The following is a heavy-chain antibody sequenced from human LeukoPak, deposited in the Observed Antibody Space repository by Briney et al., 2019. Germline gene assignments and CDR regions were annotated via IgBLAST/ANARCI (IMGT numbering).Heavy chain of an antibody. CDR3: ARGGESSAWYFQR. Sequence: SETLSLTCIVSDGSISGYYWNWIRQSPGKGLEWIGYIYYRGSTDYTPSLKSRVSISIDTSKKQFSLRLRSVSAADTAVYYCARGGESSAWYFQRWGQGTLVTVSS. D-gene: IGHD3-22*01. CDR1: DGSISGYY. CDR2: IYYRGST. V-gene: IGHV4-59*01. J-gene: IGHJ1*01.